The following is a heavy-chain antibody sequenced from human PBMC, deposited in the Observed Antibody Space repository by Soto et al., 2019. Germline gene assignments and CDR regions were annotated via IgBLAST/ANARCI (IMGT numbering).Heavy chain of an antibody. Sequence: EVQLVESGGGLVQPGRSLRLSCAASGFTFDDYAMHWVRQPPGKGLEWVSGIRWNRDVIGYADSVRGRVTISRDNAKSALYLQMNSLRAEDTAVYFCAKGGYFYEDNSYHGVAESWGQGILVTVSS. CDR3: AKGGYFYEDNSYHGVAES. V-gene: IGHV3-9*01. D-gene: IGHD3-22*01. J-gene: IGHJ5*02. CDR2: IRWNRDVI. CDR1: GFTFDDYA.